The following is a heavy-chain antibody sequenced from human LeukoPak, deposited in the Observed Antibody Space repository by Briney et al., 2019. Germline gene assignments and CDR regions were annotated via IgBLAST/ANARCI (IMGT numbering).Heavy chain of an antibody. V-gene: IGHV5-51*01. J-gene: IGHJ4*02. CDR1: GYSFTSYW. D-gene: IGHD1-26*01. Sequence: GGSLQISCQGSGYSFTSYWIGWVRQLPGKGLEWMEIIYPGESDTSYSPSFQGQVTISADKSISTAYLQWSSLKASDTAMYYCARCEWELLPMGGDYWGQGTLVTVSS. CDR2: IYPGESDT. CDR3: ARCEWELLPMGGDY.